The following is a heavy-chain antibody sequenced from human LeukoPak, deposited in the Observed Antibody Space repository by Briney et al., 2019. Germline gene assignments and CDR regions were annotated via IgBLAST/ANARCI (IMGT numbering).Heavy chain of an antibody. CDR2: FDPEDGER. CDR3: ARGGYNFYGMDV. J-gene: IGHJ6*02. CDR1: GYTLTEIS. V-gene: IGHV1-24*01. Sequence: ASVKVSCKVSGYTLTEISMHWARQAPGKGLEWMGGFDPEDGERIYAQKFQGRVTMTEDTSTDTAYMELSSLGSEDTAIYYCARGGYNFYGMDVWGPGTTVTVSS.